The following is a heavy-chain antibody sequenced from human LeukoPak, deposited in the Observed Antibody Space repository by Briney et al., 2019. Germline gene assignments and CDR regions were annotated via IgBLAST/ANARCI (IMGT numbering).Heavy chain of an antibody. Sequence: PSETLSLTCTVSGGSISSYYWSWIRQPPGKGLEWIGYIYYSGSTNYNPSLKSRVTISVDTSKNQFSLKLSSVTAADTAVYYCARGVSSGWFHAFDIWGQGTMVTVSS. J-gene: IGHJ3*02. CDR3: ARGVSSGWFHAFDI. CDR1: GGSISSYY. V-gene: IGHV4-59*01. D-gene: IGHD6-19*01. CDR2: IYYSGST.